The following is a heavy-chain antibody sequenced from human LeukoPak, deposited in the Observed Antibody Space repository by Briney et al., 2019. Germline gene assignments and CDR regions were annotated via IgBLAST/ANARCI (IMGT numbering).Heavy chain of an antibody. CDR2: INPNSGGT. J-gene: IGHJ5*02. Sequence: ASVKVSCKTSGYSFTDYYMHWVRQAPGQGLEWMGWINPNSGGTSSAQKFQGRVTMTRDTSITTVYMEVNWLTSDDTAMYYCARADSLHGGPYLIGPWGQGTLVTVSS. CDR1: GYSFTDYY. V-gene: IGHV1-2*02. D-gene: IGHD3-16*01. CDR3: ARADSLHGGPYLIGP.